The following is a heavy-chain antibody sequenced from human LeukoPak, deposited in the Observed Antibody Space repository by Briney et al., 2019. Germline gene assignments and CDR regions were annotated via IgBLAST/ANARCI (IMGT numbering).Heavy chain of an antibody. V-gene: IGHV3-48*03. CDR3: ARVDWGPYYGMDV. J-gene: IGHJ6*02. CDR1: GFTFSSYA. CDR2: ISSSGSTI. D-gene: IGHD7-27*01. Sequence: AGGSLRLSCAASGFTFSSYAMSWVRQAPGKGLEWVSAISSSGSTIYYADSVKGRFTISRDNAKNSLYLQMNSLRAEDTAVYYCARVDWGPYYGMDVWGQGTTVTVSS.